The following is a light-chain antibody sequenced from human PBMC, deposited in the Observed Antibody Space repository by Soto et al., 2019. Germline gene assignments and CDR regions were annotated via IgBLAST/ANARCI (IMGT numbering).Light chain of an antibody. Sequence: MPQAPSSLSASVGDRVTITWWASQGIRSKLGWYQQKPGKAPKLLIYKAFSLQSGVPSRFSGRGSGTEFTLTISSLQPDDFGNYYCQQYDNYPTTFGQGTRLEIK. V-gene: IGKV1-5*03. CDR2: KAF. J-gene: IGKJ5*01. CDR1: QGIRSK. CDR3: QQYDNYPTT.